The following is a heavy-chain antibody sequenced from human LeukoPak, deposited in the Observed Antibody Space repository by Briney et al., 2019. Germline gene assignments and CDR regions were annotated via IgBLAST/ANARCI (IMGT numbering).Heavy chain of an antibody. CDR3: ARDFRQLWLRTFDY. Sequence: GGSLRLSCAASGFTFSSYSMNWVRQAPGKGLEWVSYISGSSSPIYYADSVKGRFTISRDNAKNSLYLQMNSLRAEDTAVYYCARDFRQLWLRTFDYWGQGTLVTVSS. CDR1: GFTFSSYS. J-gene: IGHJ4*02. D-gene: IGHD5-18*01. CDR2: ISGSSSPI. V-gene: IGHV3-48*01.